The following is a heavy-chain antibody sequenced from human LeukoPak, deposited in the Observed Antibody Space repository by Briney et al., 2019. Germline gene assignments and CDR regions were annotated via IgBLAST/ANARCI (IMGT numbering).Heavy chain of an antibody. D-gene: IGHD4-17*01. CDR1: GFPFSSYA. CDR3: AKRHGDYFDY. Sequence: GASLRLSCAASGFPFSSYAMSWVRQPPGKGLECISTISDSFRITDDADSVKGRFTISRDNSKNTLYLQMNTLRAEDTAVYYCAKRHGDYFDYWGQRTLVTVSS. J-gene: IGHJ4*02. CDR2: ISDSFRIT. V-gene: IGHV3-23*01.